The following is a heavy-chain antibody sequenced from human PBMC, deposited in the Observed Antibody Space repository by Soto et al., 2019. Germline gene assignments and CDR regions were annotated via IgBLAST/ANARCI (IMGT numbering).Heavy chain of an antibody. CDR1: GGSFSGYY. CDR2: INHSGST. CDR3: ARGLMVTSRSSYYYYYYGMDV. D-gene: IGHD2-21*02. Sequence: SETLSLTCAVYGGSFSGYYWSWIRQPPGKGLEWIGEINHSGSTNYNPSLKSRVTISVDTSKNQFSLKLSSVTAAVTAVYYCARGLMVTSRSSYYYYYYGMDVWGQGTTVTVSS. J-gene: IGHJ6*02. V-gene: IGHV4-34*01.